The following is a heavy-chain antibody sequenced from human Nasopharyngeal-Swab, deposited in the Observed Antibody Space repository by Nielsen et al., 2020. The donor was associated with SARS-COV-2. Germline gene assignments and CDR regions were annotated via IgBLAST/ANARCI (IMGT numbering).Heavy chain of an antibody. CDR3: ARAVGDYFDY. J-gene: IGHJ4*02. D-gene: IGHD1-26*01. CDR2: IYSGGST. CDR1: GFTVSSNY. V-gene: IGHV3-53*04. Sequence: GESLKISCAASGFTVSSNYMGWVRQAPGKGLEWVSVIYSGGSTYYADSVKGRFTISRHNSKNTLYLQMNSLRAEDTAVYYCARAVGDYFDYWGQGTLVTVSS.